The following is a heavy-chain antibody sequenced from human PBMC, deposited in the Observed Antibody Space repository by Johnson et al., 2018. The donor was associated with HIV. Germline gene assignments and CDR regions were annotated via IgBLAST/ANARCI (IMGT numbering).Heavy chain of an antibody. J-gene: IGHJ3*02. V-gene: IGHV3-33*06. D-gene: IGHD1-26*01. CDR2: IGYDGSNK. CDR1: GFTFSSYG. Sequence: HVQLVESGGGVVQPGRSLRLSCAASGFTFSSYGMHWVRQAPGKGLEWVAVIGYDGSNKYYADSVKGRFTISRDNSKNTLYLQMNSLRAEDTAVYYCVKGVVGAEDVFDIWGQGTMVTVSS. CDR3: VKGVVGAEDVFDI.